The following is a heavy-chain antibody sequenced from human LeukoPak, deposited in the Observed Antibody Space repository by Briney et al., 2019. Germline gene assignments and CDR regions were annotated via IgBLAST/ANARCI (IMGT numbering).Heavy chain of an antibody. D-gene: IGHD6-13*01. CDR1: GFTFSSYG. CDR2: ISYDGSNK. Sequence: PGGSLRLSCAASGFTFSSYGMHWVRQAPGKGLEWVADISYDGSNKYYADSVKGRFTISRDNSKHTLYLQMNSLRAEDTAVYYCAKESAGIEQQLARRWFDPWGQGTLVTVSS. V-gene: IGHV3-30*18. CDR3: AKESAGIEQQLARRWFDP. J-gene: IGHJ5*02.